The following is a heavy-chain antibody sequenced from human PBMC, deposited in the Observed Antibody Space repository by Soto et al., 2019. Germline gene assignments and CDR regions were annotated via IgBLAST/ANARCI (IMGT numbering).Heavy chain of an antibody. Sequence: QLQLQESGPGLVKASETLSLTCTVSGDSISSSRYYWGWIRQPPGKGLEWIGSVYYRGSTYYNADLKSRVTVSVDTSRNQCSLKVNFVTAADTAVYYCARQDGRWLANFWGQGTLVTVSS. J-gene: IGHJ4*02. CDR1: GDSISSSRYY. D-gene: IGHD6-19*01. V-gene: IGHV4-39*01. CDR2: VYYRGST. CDR3: ARQDGRWLANF.